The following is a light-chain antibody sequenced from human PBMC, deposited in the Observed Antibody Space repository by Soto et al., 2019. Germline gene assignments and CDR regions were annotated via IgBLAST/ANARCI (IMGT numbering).Light chain of an antibody. Sequence: ENVLTQSPGTLSLSPGERATLSCRASQSVSSNFLAWYQQKPGQAPRLLIYGASNRATGIPDRFSSSGSGTDFTLTISRLEPEDFAVYYCQQYDSSPRTFGQGTKVEIK. J-gene: IGKJ1*01. CDR3: QQYDSSPRT. CDR1: QSVSSNF. CDR2: GAS. V-gene: IGKV3-20*01.